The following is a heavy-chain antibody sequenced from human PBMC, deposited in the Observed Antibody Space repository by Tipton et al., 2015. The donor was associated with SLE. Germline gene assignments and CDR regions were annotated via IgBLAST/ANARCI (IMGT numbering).Heavy chain of an antibody. Sequence: GLVKPSETLSLTCSVSGFSISSGYYWGWIRQSPGKGLEWIGSVYRSGSTYYNPSLKSRVTISLDTSKNHFSLRLSSVTAADTAVYYCARISARISGWSQINYYGMDVWGQGTPVTVSS. CDR3: ARISARISGWSQINYYGMDV. D-gene: IGHD6-19*01. CDR1: GFSISSGYY. V-gene: IGHV4-38-2*02. J-gene: IGHJ6*02. CDR2: VYRSGST.